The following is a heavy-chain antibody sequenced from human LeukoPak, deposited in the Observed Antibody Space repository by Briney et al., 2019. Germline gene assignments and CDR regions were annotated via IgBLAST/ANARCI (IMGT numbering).Heavy chain of an antibody. CDR3: ARGRPHGNDY. CDR1: GFTFSSYW. D-gene: IGHD4-23*01. V-gene: IGHV3-74*01. CDR2: IASDGSST. Sequence: GGSLRLSCAASGFTFSSYWMNWVRQAPGKGLVWVSRIASDGSSTTYADSVKGRFSISRDNAKNTLYLQMNSLRVEDMAVYYCARGRPHGNDYWGQGTLVTVSS. J-gene: IGHJ4*02.